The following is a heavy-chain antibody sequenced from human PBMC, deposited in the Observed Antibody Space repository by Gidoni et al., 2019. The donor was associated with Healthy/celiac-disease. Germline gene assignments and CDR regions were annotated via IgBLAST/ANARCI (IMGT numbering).Heavy chain of an antibody. CDR2: ISGSGGST. D-gene: IGHD5-18*01. J-gene: IGHJ6*02. CDR1: GFTFSSYA. Sequence: EVQLLESGGGLVQPGGSLRLSCAASGFTFSSYAMSWVRQAPGKGLEWVSAISGSGGSTYYADSVKGRLTISRDNSKNTLYLQMNSLRAEDTAVDYCANGVMDTAMVPYYYYYGMDVWGQGTTVTVSS. CDR3: ANGVMDTAMVPYYYYYGMDV. V-gene: IGHV3-23*01.